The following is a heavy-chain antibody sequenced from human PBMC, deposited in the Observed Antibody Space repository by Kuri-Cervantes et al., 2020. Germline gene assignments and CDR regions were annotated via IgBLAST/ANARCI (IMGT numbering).Heavy chain of an antibody. D-gene: IGHD5-18*01. Sequence: GGSLRLSCAASGFTFSNAWMSWIRQAPGKGLECVSVIYTGGYTFYADSVKGRFTISRDTSKNILYLQMNNLRVEDTAVYYCGAAGWMQLWGPDYWGQGALVTVSS. CDR1: GFTFSNAW. V-gene: IGHV3-66*01. CDR2: IYTGGYT. J-gene: IGHJ4*02. CDR3: GAAGWMQLWGPDY.